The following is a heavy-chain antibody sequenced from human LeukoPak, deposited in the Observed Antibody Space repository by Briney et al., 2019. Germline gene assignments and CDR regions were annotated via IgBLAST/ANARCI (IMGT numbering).Heavy chain of an antibody. CDR2: ISGSGGST. J-gene: IGHJ4*02. V-gene: IGHV3-23*01. CDR3: AKDRRGCSSSSCYYRFDY. Sequence: GGSLRLSCAASGFTFGTYAMSWVRQAPGKGLEWVSAISGSGGSTYYADSVKGRFTISRDNSKNTLYLQMNSLRADDTAVDYCAKDRRGCSSSSCYYRFDYWGQGTLVTVSS. D-gene: IGHD2-2*01. CDR1: GFTFGTYA.